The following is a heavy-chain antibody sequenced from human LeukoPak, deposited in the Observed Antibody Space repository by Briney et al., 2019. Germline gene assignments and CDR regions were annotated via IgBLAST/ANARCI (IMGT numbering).Heavy chain of an antibody. V-gene: IGHV1-18*01. J-gene: IGHJ4*02. CDR3: ARGGAYCGGDCYGTYYFDY. D-gene: IGHD2-21*02. CDR1: GYTFTSYG. Sequence: ASVKVSCKASGYTFTSYGISWVRQAPGQGLEWMGWISAYNGNTNYAQKLQGRVTMTTDTSTSTAYMELRSLRSDDTAVYYCARGGAYCGGDCYGTYYFDYWGQGTLVTVSS. CDR2: ISAYNGNT.